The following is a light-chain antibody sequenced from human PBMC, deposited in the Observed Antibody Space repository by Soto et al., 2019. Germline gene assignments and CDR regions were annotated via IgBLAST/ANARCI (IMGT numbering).Light chain of an antibody. CDR2: NAS. V-gene: IGKV1-5*01. CDR1: QSISFY. J-gene: IGKJ1*01. CDR3: QQYNSYSPET. Sequence: DIQMTQSPSTLSASVGDRVTITCRASQSISFYLAWYQQRPGKAPKVLIWNASSLQRGVPSRFSGSGSGTEFTLTISSLQPDDFATYYCQQYNSYSPETFGQGTKVDIK.